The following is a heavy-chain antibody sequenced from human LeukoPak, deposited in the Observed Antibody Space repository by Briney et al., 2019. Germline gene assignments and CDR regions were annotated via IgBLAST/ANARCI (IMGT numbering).Heavy chain of an antibody. CDR1: GGSISSNNW. V-gene: IGHV4-4*02. J-gene: IGHJ4*02. CDR2: IYHSGST. Sequence: SETLSLTCTVSGGSISSNNWWSWVRQPPGKGLEWIGEIYHSGSTNYNPSLKSRVTMSVDKSKNQFSLKLSSVTAADTAVYYCARNGGNSDFDYWGQGTLVTVSS. CDR3: ARNGGNSDFDY. D-gene: IGHD4-23*01.